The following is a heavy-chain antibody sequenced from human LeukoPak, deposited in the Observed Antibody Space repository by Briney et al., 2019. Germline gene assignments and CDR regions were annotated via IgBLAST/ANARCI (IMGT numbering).Heavy chain of an antibody. V-gene: IGHV3-21*01. Sequence: GGSLRLSCAASVFTASSNYMSCVRHAPGKGLEWVSPISSSSSIIYYADSVKGRFTISRDNAKNSLYLQMNSLGAEDTAVYYCASTLRRWYFDYWGQGTLVTVSS. J-gene: IGHJ4*02. CDR2: ISSSSSII. CDR3: ASTLRRWYFDY. CDR1: VFTASSNY. D-gene: IGHD4-23*01.